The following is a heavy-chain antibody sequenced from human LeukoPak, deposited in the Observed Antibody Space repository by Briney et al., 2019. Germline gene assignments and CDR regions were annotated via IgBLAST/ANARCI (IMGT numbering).Heavy chain of an antibody. CDR1: GYTFTDYY. CDR2: INPNSGGT. J-gene: IGHJ4*02. CDR3: ARGPSIAVAGTDY. Sequence: ASVKVSCKTSGYTFTDYYIHWVRQAPGQGPEWMGWINPNSGGTNYAQKLQGRVTMTTDTSTSTAYMELRSLRSDDTAVYYCARGPSIAVAGTDYWGQGTLVTVSA. D-gene: IGHD6-19*01. V-gene: IGHV1-2*02.